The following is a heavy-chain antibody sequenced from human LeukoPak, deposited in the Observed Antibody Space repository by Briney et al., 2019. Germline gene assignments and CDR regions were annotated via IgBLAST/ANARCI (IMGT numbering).Heavy chain of an antibody. V-gene: IGHV3-66*01. Sequence: PGGSLRLSCAASGFXXSXXXXXRVXXXPGKXLEWVSIIYSGGSTYHAASVKGRFTISRDNSKNTLYLQMNSLRAEDTAVYYCAREGTVRGQGTLVTVSS. CDR3: AREGTV. CDR2: IYSGGST. CDR1: GFXXSXXX. D-gene: IGHD4-11*01. J-gene: IGHJ4*02.